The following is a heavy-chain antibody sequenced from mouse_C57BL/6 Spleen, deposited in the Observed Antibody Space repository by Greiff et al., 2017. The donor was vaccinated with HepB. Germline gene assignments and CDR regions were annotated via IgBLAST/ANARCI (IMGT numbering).Heavy chain of an antibody. CDR2: IYPGDGDT. CDR3: AGYYSNWYFDV. D-gene: IGHD2-5*01. V-gene: IGHV1-82*01. Sequence: QVQLQQSGPELVKPGASVKISCKASGYAFSSSWMNWVKQRPGKGLEWIGRIYPGDGDTNYNGKFKGKATLTADKSSSTAYMQLSSLTSEDSAVYFCAGYYSNWYFDVWGTGTTVTVSS. J-gene: IGHJ1*03. CDR1: GYAFSSSW.